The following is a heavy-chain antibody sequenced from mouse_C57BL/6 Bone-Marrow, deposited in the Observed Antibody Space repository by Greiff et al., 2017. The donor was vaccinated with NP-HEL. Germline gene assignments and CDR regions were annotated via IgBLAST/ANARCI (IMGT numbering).Heavy chain of an antibody. CDR1: GFTFNTYA. Sequence: EVKLVESGGGLVQPKGSLKLSCAASGFTFNTYAMHWVRQAPGKGLEWVARIRSKRSNYATYYADSVKDRFTISRDDSQSMLYLQMNNLKTEDTAMYYCVRDTDPYPFAYWGQGTLVTVSA. V-gene: IGHV10-3*01. J-gene: IGHJ3*01. D-gene: IGHD2-10*01. CDR2: IRSKRSNYAT. CDR3: VRDTDPYPFAY.